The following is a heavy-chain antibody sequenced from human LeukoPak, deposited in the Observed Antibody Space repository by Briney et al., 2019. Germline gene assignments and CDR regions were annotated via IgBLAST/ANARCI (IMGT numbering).Heavy chain of an antibody. CDR3: ARVRPRRYSGYDPAFDI. D-gene: IGHD5-12*01. V-gene: IGHV4-39*07. CDR1: GGSISSSSYY. Sequence: SETLSLTCTVSGGSISSSSYYWGWIRQPPGKGLEWIGSIYYSGSTYYNPSLKSRVTISVDTSKNQFSLKLSSVTAADTAVYYGARVRPRRYSGYDPAFDIWGQGTMVTVSS. CDR2: IYYSGST. J-gene: IGHJ3*02.